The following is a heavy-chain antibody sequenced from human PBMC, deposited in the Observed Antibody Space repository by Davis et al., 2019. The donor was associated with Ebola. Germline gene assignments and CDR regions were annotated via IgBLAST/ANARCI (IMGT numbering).Heavy chain of an antibody. CDR1: GGTFSSYA. D-gene: IGHD3-10*01. J-gene: IGHJ5*02. Sequence: SVKVSCKASGGTFSSYAISWVRQAPGQGLEWMGGIIPIFGTANYAQKLQGRVTMTTDTSTSTAYMELRSLRSDDTAVYYCARAITMVRPNNWFDPWGQGTLVTVSS. CDR3: ARAITMVRPNNWFDP. V-gene: IGHV1-69*05. CDR2: IIPIFGTA.